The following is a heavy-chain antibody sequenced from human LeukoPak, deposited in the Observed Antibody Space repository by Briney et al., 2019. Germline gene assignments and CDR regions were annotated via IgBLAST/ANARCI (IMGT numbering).Heavy chain of an antibody. CDR1: GFTFSNYG. CDR2: IGTGGDT. CDR3: ARSHLYYGSGIDY. D-gene: IGHD3-10*01. J-gene: IGHJ4*02. Sequence: GGSLRLSCVASGFTFSNYGMHWVRQVQGKGLEWVSAIGTGGDTYYSDSVKGRFTISRENAKNSLFLQMNSLRAGDTAVYYCARSHLYYGSGIDYWGQGTLVTVSS. V-gene: IGHV3-13*01.